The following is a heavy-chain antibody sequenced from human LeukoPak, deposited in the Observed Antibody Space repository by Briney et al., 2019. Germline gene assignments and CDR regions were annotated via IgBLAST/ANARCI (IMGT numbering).Heavy chain of an antibody. J-gene: IGHJ4*02. V-gene: IGHV3-13*01. CDR3: ARGGRTHYDLWNGSFDY. Sequence: GGSLRLSCAASGFTFSRYDMYWVRQGAGKGLEWVSTIGTAGDTYYPGSVKGRFTISRENAKNSLYLQMNSLRAGDTAVYYCARGGRTHYDLWNGSFDYWGQGTLVTVSS. CDR2: IGTAGDT. D-gene: IGHD3-3*01. CDR1: GFTFSRYD.